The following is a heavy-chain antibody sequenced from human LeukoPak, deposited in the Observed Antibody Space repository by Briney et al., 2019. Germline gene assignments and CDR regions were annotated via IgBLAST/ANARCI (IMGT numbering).Heavy chain of an antibody. V-gene: IGHV4-59*12. CDR2: IYYSGST. Sequence: SETLSLTCTVSGGSISSYYWSWIRQPPGKGLEWIGYIYYSGSTNYNPSLRSRVTISVDTSKNQFSLKLSSVTAADTAVYYCARERAAAGNSWFDPWGQGTLVTVSS. J-gene: IGHJ5*02. CDR3: ARERAAAGNSWFDP. D-gene: IGHD6-13*01. CDR1: GGSISSYY.